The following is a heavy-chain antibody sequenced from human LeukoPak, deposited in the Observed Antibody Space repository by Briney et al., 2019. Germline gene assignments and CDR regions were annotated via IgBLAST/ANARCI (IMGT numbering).Heavy chain of an antibody. CDR2: ITPGGGST. CDR3: ARDVYDSGSGGRGIDY. J-gene: IGHJ4*02. D-gene: IGHD3-10*01. V-gene: IGHV1-46*01. Sequence: ASVKVSCKASGNTFTSYYMHWVRQASGQGLEWMAIITPGGGSTRYAQKFQGRVTVTRDTSTSAVYMELSSLRSEDTAVYYCARDVYDSGSGGRGIDYWGQGTLVTVSS. CDR1: GNTFTSYY.